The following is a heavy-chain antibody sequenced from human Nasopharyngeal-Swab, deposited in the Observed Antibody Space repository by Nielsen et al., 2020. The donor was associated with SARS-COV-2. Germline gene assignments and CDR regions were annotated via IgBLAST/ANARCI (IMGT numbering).Heavy chain of an antibody. CDR1: GFTFSSFS. Sequence: GGSLRLSCAASGFTFSSFSMNWVRQVPGKGLEWVSYISSSSSYIQYADSVKGRFTISRDNAKNSLLLQMNSLRAEDTAVYYCAYNTTMGVCWGQGTLVTVSS. CDR3: AYNTTMGVC. CDR2: ISSSSSYI. J-gene: IGHJ4*02. D-gene: IGHD5-18*01. V-gene: IGHV3-21*01.